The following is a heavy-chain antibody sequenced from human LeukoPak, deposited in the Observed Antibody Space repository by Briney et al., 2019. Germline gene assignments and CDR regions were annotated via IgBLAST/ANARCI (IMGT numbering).Heavy chain of an antibody. Sequence: TTSETLSLTCTVSGGSISSSSYYWGWIRQPPGKGLEWIGSIYYSGSTYYNPSLKSRVTISVDTSKNQFSLKLSSVTAADTAVYYCARGRIVGATRPRQAGGYPPYYFDYWGQGTLVTVSS. CDR1: GGSISSSSYY. CDR2: IYYSGST. CDR3: ARGRIVGATRPRQAGGYPPYYFDY. D-gene: IGHD1-26*01. J-gene: IGHJ4*02. V-gene: IGHV4-39*07.